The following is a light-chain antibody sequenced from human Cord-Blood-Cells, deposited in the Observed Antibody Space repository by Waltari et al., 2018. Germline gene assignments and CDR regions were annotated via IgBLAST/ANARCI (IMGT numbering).Light chain of an antibody. Sequence: ASITCSGDKLGDKYACWYQQKPGQSPVLVIYQDSKRPSGIPERFSGSNSGNTATLTISGTQAMDEADYYCQAWDSSTAVFGGGTKLTVL. J-gene: IGLJ3*02. V-gene: IGLV3-1*01. CDR1: KLGDKY. CDR2: QDS. CDR3: QAWDSSTAV.